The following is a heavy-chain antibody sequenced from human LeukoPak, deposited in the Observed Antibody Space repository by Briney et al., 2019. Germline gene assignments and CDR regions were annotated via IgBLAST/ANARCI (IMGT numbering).Heavy chain of an antibody. CDR3: ARDLVHYDSSGDYFDY. J-gene: IGHJ4*02. CDR2: IYHSGST. D-gene: IGHD3-22*01. Sequence: PSETLSLTCTVSGYSISSGYYWGWIRQPPGKGLEWIGSIYHSGSTYYNPSLKSRVTISVNTSKNQFSLKLSSVTAADTAVYYCARDLVHYDSSGDYFDYWGQGTLVTVSS. CDR1: GYSISSGYY. V-gene: IGHV4-38-2*02.